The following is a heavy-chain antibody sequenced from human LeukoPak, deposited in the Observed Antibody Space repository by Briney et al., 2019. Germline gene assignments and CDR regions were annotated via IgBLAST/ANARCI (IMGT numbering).Heavy chain of an antibody. J-gene: IGHJ4*02. CDR2: INHSGST. CDR1: GGSFSGYY. CDR3: ARDRELLGLDY. Sequence: SSETLSLTCAVYGGSFSGYYWSWIRQPPGKGLEWIGEINHSGSTNYNPSLKSRVTISVDTSKNQFSLKLSSVTAADTAVYYCARDRELLGLDYWGQGTLVTVSS. D-gene: IGHD1-7*01. V-gene: IGHV4-34*01.